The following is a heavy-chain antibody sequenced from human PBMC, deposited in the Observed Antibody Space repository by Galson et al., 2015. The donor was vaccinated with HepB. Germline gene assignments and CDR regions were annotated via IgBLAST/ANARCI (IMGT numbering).Heavy chain of an antibody. Sequence: SLRLSCAASGFTFSSYAMSWVRQAPGKGLEWVSAISGSGGSTYYADSVKGRFTISRDNSKNTLYLQMNSLRAEDTAVYYCAKDPTSYYYGSGSYIRSGREDWGQGTLVTVSS. D-gene: IGHD3-10*01. CDR1: GFTFSSYA. V-gene: IGHV3-23*01. CDR3: AKDPTSYYYGSGSYIRSGRED. J-gene: IGHJ4*02. CDR2: ISGSGGST.